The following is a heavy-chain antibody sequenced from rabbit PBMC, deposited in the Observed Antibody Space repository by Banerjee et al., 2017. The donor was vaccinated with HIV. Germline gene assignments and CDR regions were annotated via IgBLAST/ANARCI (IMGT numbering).Heavy chain of an antibody. Sequence: QEQLEESGGDLVKPEGSLTLTCTASGFSFSYSYWICWVRQAPGKGLEWIACIYAGGSGGSYYGSWAKGRFTISKTSSTTVTLQMTSLTAADTATYFCARDLTNVIGWNLGWWGQGTLVTVS. D-gene: IGHD2-1*01. V-gene: IGHV1S45*01. CDR1: GFSFSYSYW. CDR2: IYAGGSGGS. CDR3: ARDLTNVIGWNLGW. J-gene: IGHJ3*01.